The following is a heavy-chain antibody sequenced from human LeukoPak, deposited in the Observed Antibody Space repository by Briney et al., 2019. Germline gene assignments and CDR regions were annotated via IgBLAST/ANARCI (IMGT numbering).Heavy chain of an antibody. V-gene: IGHV1-69*13. D-gene: IGHD2-2*01. CDR2: IIPIFGTA. J-gene: IGHJ1*01. Sequence: SVKVSCKASGGTFSSYAISWVRQAPGQGLEWMGGIIPIFGTAKYAQKFQGRVTITADESTSTAYMELSSLRSEDTAVYYCAREGVVVPAARHWGQGTLVTVSS. CDR3: AREGVVVPAARH. CDR1: GGTFSSYA.